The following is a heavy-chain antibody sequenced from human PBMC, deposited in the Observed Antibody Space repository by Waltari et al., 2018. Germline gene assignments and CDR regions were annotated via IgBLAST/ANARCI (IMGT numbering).Heavy chain of an antibody. V-gene: IGHV3-48*01. J-gene: IGHJ3*02. D-gene: IGHD5-12*01. CDR1: GFTFITYN. CDR3: ARGRDGYIQDVFDI. Sequence: EVQLVESGGGLVQHGESLRLSCAASGFTFITYNMNWVRQAPGKGLEWVSYISSSTTTYYADYVKGRFTSARDNAKNALYLQMNSLRAEDTALYYCARGRDGYIQDVFDIWGQGTMVSVSS. CDR2: ISSSTTT.